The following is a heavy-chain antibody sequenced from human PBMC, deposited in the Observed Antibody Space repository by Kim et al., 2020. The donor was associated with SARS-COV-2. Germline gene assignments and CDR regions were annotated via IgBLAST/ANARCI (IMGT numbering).Heavy chain of an antibody. V-gene: IGHV1-2*02. CDR3: ARDPAYYYDSSGQDY. CDR2: INPNSGGT. J-gene: IGHJ4*02. CDR1: GYTFTGYY. Sequence: ASVKVSCKASGYTFTGYYMHWVRQAPGQGLEWMGWINPNSGGTNYAQKFQGRVTMTRDTSISTAYMELSRLRSDDTAVYYCARDPAYYYDSSGQDYWGQGTLVTVPS. D-gene: IGHD3-22*01.